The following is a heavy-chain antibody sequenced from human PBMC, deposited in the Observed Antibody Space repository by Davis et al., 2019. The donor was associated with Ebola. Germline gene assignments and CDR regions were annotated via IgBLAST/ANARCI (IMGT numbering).Heavy chain of an antibody. CDR2: INHRGSP. J-gene: IGHJ4*02. CDR1: GESFNDYY. D-gene: IGHD5-24*01. Sequence: MPSETLSLTCAVYGESFNDYYWSWIRLAPGKGLEWIGEINHRGSPSYNPSLMSRVTISRDTSKNQFSLKLTSVSTEDTAVYYCARGPKWLLDYWGQGTRVTVSS. V-gene: IGHV4-34*01. CDR3: ARGPKWLLDY.